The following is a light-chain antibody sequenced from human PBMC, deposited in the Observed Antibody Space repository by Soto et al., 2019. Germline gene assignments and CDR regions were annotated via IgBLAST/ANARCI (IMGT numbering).Light chain of an antibody. V-gene: IGKV3-11*01. CDR2: DAS. CDR1: QSVSSY. J-gene: IGKJ4*01. CDR3: QQRSHWPLLT. Sequence: EIVLTQSPATLSLSPGERATLSCRASQSVSSYLAWYHQKPGQAPRLLIYDASNRATGIPARFSGSGSGPDFTLTISSLEPEDFAVYYCQQRSHWPLLTFGGGNKVEIK.